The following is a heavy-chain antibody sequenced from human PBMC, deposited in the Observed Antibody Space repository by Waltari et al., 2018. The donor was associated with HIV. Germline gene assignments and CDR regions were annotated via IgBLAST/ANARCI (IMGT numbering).Heavy chain of an antibody. J-gene: IGHJ5*02. CDR3: ARAQAAQNWFDP. CDR2: IYTSGST. V-gene: IGHV4-61*02. Sequence: QVQLQESGPGLVKPSQTLSLTCTVSGGSISSGSYYWSWIRQPAGKGLGWIGRIYTSGSTNYNPSLKSRVTISVDTSKNQFSLKLSSVTAADTAVYYCARAQAAQNWFDPWGQGTLVTVSS. CDR1: GGSISSGSYY. D-gene: IGHD6-13*01.